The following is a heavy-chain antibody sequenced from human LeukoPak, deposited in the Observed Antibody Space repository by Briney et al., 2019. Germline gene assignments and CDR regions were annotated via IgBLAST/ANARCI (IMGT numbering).Heavy chain of an antibody. CDR2: INPSGDGT. CDR3: AKAPVTSCRGAYCYPFDY. J-gene: IGHJ4*02. D-gene: IGHD2-21*01. Sequence: ASVKVSCKASGYSLTSYFMHWVRQAPGQGLEWVGVINPSGDGTSYTQKFQGRVTMTRDMSTSTVFMELTSLRSEDTAVYYCAKAPVTSCRGAYCYPFDYWGQGTLVTVSS. V-gene: IGHV1-46*01. CDR1: GYSLTSYF.